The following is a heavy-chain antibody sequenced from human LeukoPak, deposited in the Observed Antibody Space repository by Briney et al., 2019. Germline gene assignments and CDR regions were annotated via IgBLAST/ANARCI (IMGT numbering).Heavy chain of an antibody. CDR2: ISDSGGRT. V-gene: IGHV3-23*01. J-gene: IGHJ4*02. D-gene: IGHD3-22*01. CDR1: GFTFSSYG. Sequence: GGSLRLSCAASGFTFSSYGMSWVRQAPGKGLEWVSAISDSGGRTFYADSVKGRFTISRDNSKNTLYPQINSLRAEDTAVYYCAKDGYDTSIWGQGTLVTVSA. CDR3: AKDGYDTSI.